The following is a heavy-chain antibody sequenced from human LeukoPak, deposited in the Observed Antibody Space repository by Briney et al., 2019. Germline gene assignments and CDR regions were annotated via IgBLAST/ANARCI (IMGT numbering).Heavy chain of an antibody. J-gene: IGHJ4*02. D-gene: IGHD2-2*01. CDR2: ISGSGGST. Sequence: PGGSLRLSCAASGFTFSSYAMSWVRQAPGKGLEWVSAISGSGGSTYYADSAKGRFTISRDNSKNTLYLQMNSLRAEDTAVYYCAKLGSSTSWDCYLDYWGQGTLVTVSS. V-gene: IGHV3-23*01. CDR1: GFTFSSYA. CDR3: AKLGSSTSWDCYLDY.